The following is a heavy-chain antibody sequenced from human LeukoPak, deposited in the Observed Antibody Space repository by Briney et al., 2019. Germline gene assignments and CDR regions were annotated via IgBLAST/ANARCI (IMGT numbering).Heavy chain of an antibody. CDR2: IYSGGST. CDR1: GFTVSSNY. CDR3: ARERRGVGWYFDL. Sequence: PGGSLRLSCAASGFTVSSNYMSWVRQAPGKGLEWVSIIYSGGSTYYADSVKGRFTISRDKSKNTLYLQMNSLRAEDTAVYYCARERRGVGWYFDLWGRGTLVTVSS. D-gene: IGHD2-8*02. J-gene: IGHJ2*01. V-gene: IGHV3-66*01.